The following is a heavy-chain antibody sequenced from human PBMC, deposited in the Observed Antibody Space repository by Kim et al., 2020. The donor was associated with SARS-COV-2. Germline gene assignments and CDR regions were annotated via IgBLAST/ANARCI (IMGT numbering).Heavy chain of an antibody. Sequence: TNYNPSLKSRVTISVDKSKNQFSLKLSSVTAADTAVYYCARYGKGFYFDYWGQGTLVTVSS. J-gene: IGHJ4*02. CDR2: T. D-gene: IGHD4-17*01. CDR3: ARYGKGFYFDY. V-gene: IGHV4-4*02.